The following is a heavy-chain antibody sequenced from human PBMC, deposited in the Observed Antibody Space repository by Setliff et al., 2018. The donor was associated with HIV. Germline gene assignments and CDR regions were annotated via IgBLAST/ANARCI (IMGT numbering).Heavy chain of an antibody. CDR1: DDSISTTSHY. CDR2: ISYRGTT. J-gene: IGHJ4*02. CDR3: ARHFGWLPREIDY. V-gene: IGHV4-39*01. Sequence: SETLSLTCTVSDDSISTTSHYWGWIRQPPGKGLEYIGTISYRGTTHYNPFLKSRVAISIDASKKQFSLNLNSVTATDTAVYYCARHFGWLPREIDYWGQGTLVTVSS. D-gene: IGHD5-12*01.